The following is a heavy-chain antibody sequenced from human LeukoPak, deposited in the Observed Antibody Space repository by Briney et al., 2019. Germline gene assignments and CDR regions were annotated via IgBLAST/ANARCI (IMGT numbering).Heavy chain of an antibody. CDR2: INPSGGST. J-gene: IGHJ5*02. CDR3: ARDDSSGYYSKWFDP. V-gene: IGHV1-46*01. CDR1: GYTFTSYY. Sequence: ASVKVSCKASGYTFTSYYMHWVRQAPGQGLEWMGIINPSGGSTSYAQKFQGRVTMTRDMSTSTVYMGLSSLRSEDTAVYYCARDDSSGYYSKWFDPWGQGTLVTVSS. D-gene: IGHD3-22*01.